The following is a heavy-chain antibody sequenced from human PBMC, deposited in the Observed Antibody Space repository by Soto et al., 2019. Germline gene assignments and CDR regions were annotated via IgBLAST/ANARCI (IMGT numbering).Heavy chain of an antibody. CDR2: IYYSGST. CDR3: ARATGTTLRGHRFDP. Sequence: SETLSLTCTVSGGSISSGGYYWSWIRQHPGKGLEWIGYIYYSGSTYYNPSLKSRVTISVDTSKNQFSLKLSSVTAADTAVYYCARATGTTLRGHRFDPRGQGTLVTVSS. V-gene: IGHV4-31*03. D-gene: IGHD1-1*01. J-gene: IGHJ5*02. CDR1: GGSISSGGYY.